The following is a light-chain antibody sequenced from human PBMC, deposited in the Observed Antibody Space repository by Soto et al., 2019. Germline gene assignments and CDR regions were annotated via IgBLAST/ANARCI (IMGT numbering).Light chain of an antibody. CDR1: QSVSSC. J-gene: IGKJ5*01. Sequence: EIVLTQSPATLSFSPGERATLSWGASQSVSSCLAWYQQKPGQAPRLLIYDASNRATGIPARFSGSGSGTDFTLTISSLEPEDFAVYYCQQRSNWPITFGQGTRLEIK. CDR3: QQRSNWPIT. V-gene: IGKV3-11*01. CDR2: DAS.